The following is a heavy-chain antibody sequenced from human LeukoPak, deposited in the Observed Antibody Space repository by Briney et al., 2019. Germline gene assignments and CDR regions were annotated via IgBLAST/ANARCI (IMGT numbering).Heavy chain of an antibody. D-gene: IGHD4/OR15-4a*01. Sequence: GGSLRLSCAASGFTFDDYAMHWVRQAPGKGLEWVSLISWDGGSTYYAYSVKGRFTISRANSKNSLYLQMNSLRAEDTALYYCATARVRYYYYMDVWGKGTTVTVSS. CDR2: ISWDGGST. CDR1: GFTFDDYA. CDR3: ATARVRYYYYMDV. J-gene: IGHJ6*03. V-gene: IGHV3-43D*03.